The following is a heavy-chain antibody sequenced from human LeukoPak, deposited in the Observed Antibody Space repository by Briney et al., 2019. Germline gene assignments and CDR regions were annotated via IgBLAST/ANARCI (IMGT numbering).Heavy chain of an antibody. Sequence: WRSLRLSCAASGFTFSSYAMHWVRQAPGKGLEWVAVISYDGSNKYYADSVKGRFTISRDNSKNTLYLQMNSLRAEDTAVYYCARDKSGMDVWGQGTTVTVSS. CDR2: ISYDGSNK. J-gene: IGHJ6*02. CDR1: GFTFSSYA. CDR3: ARDKSGMDV. V-gene: IGHV3-30-3*01.